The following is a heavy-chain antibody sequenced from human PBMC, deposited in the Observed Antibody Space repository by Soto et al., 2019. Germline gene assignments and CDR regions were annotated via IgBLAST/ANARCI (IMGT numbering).Heavy chain of an antibody. J-gene: IGHJ4*02. V-gene: IGHV4-39*01. D-gene: IGHD2-21*02. CDR1: GGSISSSSYY. Sequence: SETLSLTCTVSGGSISSSSYYWGWIRQPPGKGLEWIGSIYYSGSTYYNPSLKSRVTISVDTSKNQFSLKLSSVTAADTAVYYCEGGTVGTGILGYWGQGTLVTVSS. CDR3: EGGTVGTGILGY. CDR2: IYYSGST.